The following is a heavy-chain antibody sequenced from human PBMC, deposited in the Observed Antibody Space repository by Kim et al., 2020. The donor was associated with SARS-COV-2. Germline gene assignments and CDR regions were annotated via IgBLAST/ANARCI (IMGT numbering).Heavy chain of an antibody. CDR3: VRDKSTGVRGFYLDP. CDR2: ITSSSSTI. CDR1: GYTFSSYS. Sequence: GGSLRLSCAASGYTFSSYSMNWVRQAPGKGLEWISYITSSSSTIYYTDSVKGRFTISRDNAKNSLSLQMNSLRDEDTAVYYCVRDKSTGVRGFYLDPWGQGTLLFVSS. V-gene: IGHV3-48*02. J-gene: IGHJ5*02. D-gene: IGHD3-10*01.